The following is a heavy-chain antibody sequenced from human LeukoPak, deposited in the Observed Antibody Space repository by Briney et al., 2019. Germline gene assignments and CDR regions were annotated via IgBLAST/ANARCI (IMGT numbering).Heavy chain of an antibody. CDR3: ARDVSSGRTAYDAFDI. V-gene: IGHV3-74*01. Sequence: GGSLRLSCAASGFTFSSYWMHWVRQAPGKGLVWVSRINSDGSSTSYAGSVKGRFAISRDNAKNTLYLQMNSLRAEDTAVYYCARDVSSGRTAYDAFDIWGQGTMVTVSS. CDR1: GFTFSSYW. J-gene: IGHJ3*02. D-gene: IGHD3-22*01. CDR2: INSDGSST.